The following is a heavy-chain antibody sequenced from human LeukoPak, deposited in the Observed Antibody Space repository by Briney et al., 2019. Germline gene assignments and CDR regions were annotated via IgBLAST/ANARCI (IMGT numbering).Heavy chain of an antibody. Sequence: GGSLRLSCAASGFNFKTYTMNWVRQAPGEGLEWVSSISSSSRSIFHADSVKGRFTISRDNAKNSLYLQMSSLKPEDTAIYYCAREYYDSSGLDYWGQGTLVTVSS. J-gene: IGHJ4*02. V-gene: IGHV3-21*01. CDR2: ISSSSRSI. D-gene: IGHD3-22*01. CDR3: AREYYDSSGLDY. CDR1: GFNFKTYT.